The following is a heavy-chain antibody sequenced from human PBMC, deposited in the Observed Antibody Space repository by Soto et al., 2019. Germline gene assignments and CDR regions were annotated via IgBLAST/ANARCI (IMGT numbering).Heavy chain of an antibody. CDR2: ISYDGSNK. Sequence: GGSLRLSCAASGFTFSSYAMHWVRQAPGKGLEWVAVISYDGSNKYYADSVKGRFTISRDNSKNTLYLQMNSLRAEDTAVYYCARDVPFDYWGQGTLVTSPQ. J-gene: IGHJ4*02. CDR3: ARDVPFDY. V-gene: IGHV3-30-3*01. CDR1: GFTFSSYA.